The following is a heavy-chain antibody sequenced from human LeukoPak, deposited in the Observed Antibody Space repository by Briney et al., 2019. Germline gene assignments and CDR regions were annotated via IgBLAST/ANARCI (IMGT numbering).Heavy chain of an antibody. D-gene: IGHD3-10*01. CDR1: GFTFSSYA. Sequence: GGSLRLSCAASGFTFSSYAMSWVRQAPGKGLEWISGVSVSGATTNHADSVKGRFTMSRDNSKSMLYLQMNSLKAEDSAVYYCAKGGWFGQSPSDVFHMWGQGTMVTVSS. V-gene: IGHV3-23*01. CDR2: VSVSGATT. CDR3: AKGGWFGQSPSDVFHM. J-gene: IGHJ3*02.